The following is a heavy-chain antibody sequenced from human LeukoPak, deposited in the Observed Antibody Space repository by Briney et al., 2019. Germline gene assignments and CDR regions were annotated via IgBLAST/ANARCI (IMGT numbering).Heavy chain of an antibody. V-gene: IGHV3-49*04. J-gene: IGHJ4*02. Sequence: PGGSLRLSCTTSVFTFGEYAMSWVRQAPGKGLEWVCFIKSKDYGETTEYAASVKGRFIISRDDSKRTAYLQMNSLKTGDTAVYYCASPDFDYWGQGTLVTVSS. CDR2: IKSKDYGETT. CDR1: VFTFGEYA. CDR3: ASPDFDY.